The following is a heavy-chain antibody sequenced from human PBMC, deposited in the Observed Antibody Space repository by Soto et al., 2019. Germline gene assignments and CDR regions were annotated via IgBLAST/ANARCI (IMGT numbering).Heavy chain of an antibody. CDR1: GDSISSDYYH. CDR2: IHHSGSI. D-gene: IGHD2-21*02. J-gene: IGHJ6*02. V-gene: IGHV4-30-4*08. CDR3: ARADAGGDSLDV. Sequence: SETLSLTCTVSGDSISSDYYHWTWIRQSPGKGLEWIGYIHHSGSILYNPSLKSRVTISVDTSKNQFSLHLTSVTAADTAVYFCARADAGGDSLDVWGQGTTVTVSS.